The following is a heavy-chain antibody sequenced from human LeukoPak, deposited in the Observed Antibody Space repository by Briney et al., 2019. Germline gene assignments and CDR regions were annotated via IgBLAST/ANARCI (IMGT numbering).Heavy chain of an antibody. D-gene: IGHD3-22*01. CDR3: ARGRPNYYDSSGYLIPFQH. CDR2: IIPIFGTA. J-gene: IGHJ1*01. Sequence: ASVKVSCKASGGTFSSYAISWVRQAPGQGLEWMGGIIPIFGTANYAQKFQGRVTITTDESTSTAYMELSSLRSEDTAVYYCARGRPNYYDSSGYLIPFQHWGQGTLVTVSS. V-gene: IGHV1-69*05. CDR1: GGTFSSYA.